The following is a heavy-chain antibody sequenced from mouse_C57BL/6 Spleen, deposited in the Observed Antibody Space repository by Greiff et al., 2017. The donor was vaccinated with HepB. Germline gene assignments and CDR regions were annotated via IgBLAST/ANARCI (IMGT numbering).Heavy chain of an antibody. CDR3: TREETTVVAFNYWYFDV. Sequence: VQLQQSGAELVRPGASVTLSCKASGYTFTDYEMHWVKQTPVHGLEWIGAIDPETGGTAYNQKFKGKAILTADKSSSTAYRELRSLTSEDSAVYYCTREETTVVAFNYWYFDVLGTGTTVTVSS. D-gene: IGHD1-1*01. CDR2: IDPETGGT. J-gene: IGHJ1*03. V-gene: IGHV1-15*01. CDR1: GYTFTDYE.